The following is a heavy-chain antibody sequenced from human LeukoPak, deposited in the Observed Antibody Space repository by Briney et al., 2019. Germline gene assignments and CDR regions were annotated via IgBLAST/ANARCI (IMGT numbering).Heavy chain of an antibody. J-gene: IGHJ4*02. CDR1: GFTFSSYG. Sequence: GGSLRLSCAASGFTFSSYGMHWVRQAPGKGLEWVAFIRYDGSNKYYADSVKGRFTNSRDNSKNTLYLQMNSLRAEDTAVYYCAKDLRVPAAGTKVDYWGQGTLVTVSS. V-gene: IGHV3-30*02. D-gene: IGHD6-13*01. CDR3: AKDLRVPAAGTKVDY. CDR2: IRYDGSNK.